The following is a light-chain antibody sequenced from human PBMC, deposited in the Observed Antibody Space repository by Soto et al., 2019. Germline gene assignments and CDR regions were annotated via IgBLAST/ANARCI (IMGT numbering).Light chain of an antibody. CDR1: QSIRGN. Sequence: ILMTQSPATLSVSPGEGATLSCRASQSIRGNLAWYQQKPGQAPRLLIYAASTRATGIPARFSGSGSGTEFTLTISSLQSEDFAVYYCQQYDNWPPWTFGQGTKVAIK. CDR2: AAS. CDR3: QQYDNWPPWT. V-gene: IGKV3-15*01. J-gene: IGKJ1*01.